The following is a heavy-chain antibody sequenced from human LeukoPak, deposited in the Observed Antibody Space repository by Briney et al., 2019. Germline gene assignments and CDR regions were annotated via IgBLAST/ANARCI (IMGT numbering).Heavy chain of an antibody. D-gene: IGHD3-10*01. V-gene: IGHV1-3*01. Sequence: ASVKVSCKASGYTFTSYAMHWVRQAPGQRLEWMGWINAGNGNTKYSQKFQGRVTMTRDTSTSTVYMELSSLRSEDTAVYYCARDGEDLWFGELSTLDWGQGTLVTVSS. J-gene: IGHJ4*02. CDR1: GYTFTSYA. CDR3: ARDGEDLWFGELSTLD. CDR2: INAGNGNT.